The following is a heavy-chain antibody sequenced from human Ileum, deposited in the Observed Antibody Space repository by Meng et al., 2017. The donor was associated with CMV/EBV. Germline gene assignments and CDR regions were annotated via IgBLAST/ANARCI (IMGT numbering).Heavy chain of an antibody. CDR1: GDFISSGSYY. J-gene: IGHJ5*02. CDR3: AGDWGPYSSRGYFDP. D-gene: IGHD6-19*01. CDR2: IYYSGST. V-gene: IGHV4-39*07. Sequence: QLQLQESGPGLVTPSETLSLTCTVSGDFISSGSYYWAWIRQTQEKGLEWMGSIYYSGSTYDNPSLRSRVTISVDTSKNQFSLKLTSVTAADTAIYYCAGDWGPYSSRGYFDPWGQGTLVTVSS.